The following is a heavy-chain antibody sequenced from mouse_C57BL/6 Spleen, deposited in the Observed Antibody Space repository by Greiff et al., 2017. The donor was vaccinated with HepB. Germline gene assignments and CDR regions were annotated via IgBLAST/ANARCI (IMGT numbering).Heavy chain of an antibody. CDR1: GYTFTSYT. CDR3: ARWGYGSSYDWYFDV. Sequence: LQESGAELARPGASVKMSCKASGYTFTSYTMHWVKQRPGQGLEWIGYINPSSGYTKYNQKFKDKATLTADKSSSTAYMQLSSLTSEDSAVYYCARWGYGSSYDWYFDVWGTGTTVTVSS. J-gene: IGHJ1*03. CDR2: INPSSGYT. D-gene: IGHD1-1*01. V-gene: IGHV1-4*01.